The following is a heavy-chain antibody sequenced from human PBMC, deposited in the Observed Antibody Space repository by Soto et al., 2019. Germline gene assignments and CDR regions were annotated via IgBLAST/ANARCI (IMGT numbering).Heavy chain of an antibody. J-gene: IGHJ4*02. CDR2: IIPIFGTA. Sequence: QVQLVQSGAEVKKPGSSVKVSCKASGGTFSSYAISWVRQAPGQGLEWMGGIIPIFGTANYAQKFHGRVTITADESKSTAYMELSSLRSEDTAVYYCAKSGPNYYYDSSGQPYYFDYWGQGTLVTVSS. CDR1: GGTFSSYA. V-gene: IGHV1-69*01. D-gene: IGHD3-22*01. CDR3: AKSGPNYYYDSSGQPYYFDY.